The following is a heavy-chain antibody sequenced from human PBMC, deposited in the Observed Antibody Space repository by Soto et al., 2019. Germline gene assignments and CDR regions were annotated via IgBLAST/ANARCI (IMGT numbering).Heavy chain of an antibody. V-gene: IGHV3-33*08. D-gene: IGHD2-21*02. CDR3: ARSDCTGAYCYSWPFNYGVDV. J-gene: IGHJ6*02. CDR1: GFTFNTYG. Sequence: ESGGGVVQPGGSLRLSCTTSGFTFNTYGMHWVRQAPGKGLEWVAIIWYDGSNKYYAESVKGRFTIYRDNSKNTLYLQMNSLIAEDTALDYCARSDCTGAYCYSWPFNYGVDVWGQGTTVTVSS. CDR2: IWYDGSNK.